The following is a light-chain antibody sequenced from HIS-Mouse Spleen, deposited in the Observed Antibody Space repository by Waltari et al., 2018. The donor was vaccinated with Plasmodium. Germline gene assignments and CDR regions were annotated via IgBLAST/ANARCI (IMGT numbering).Light chain of an antibody. J-gene: IGKJ3*01. Sequence: EIVMTQSPATLSVSPGERATLSCRASQRVSSNLAWYQQKPGQAPRLLIYGGSTRATGIPARFSGSGSGTEFTLTISSLQSEDFAVYYCQQYNNWSFTFGPGTKVDIK. V-gene: IGKV3-15*01. CDR1: QRVSSN. CDR3: QQYNNWSFT. CDR2: GGS.